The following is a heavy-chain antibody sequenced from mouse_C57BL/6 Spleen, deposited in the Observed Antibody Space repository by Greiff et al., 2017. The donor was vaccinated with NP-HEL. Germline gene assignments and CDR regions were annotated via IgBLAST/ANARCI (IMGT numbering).Heavy chain of an antibody. Sequence: QVQLQQPGAELVKPGASVKLSCKASGYTFTSYWMQWVKQRPGQGLEWIGEIDPSDSYTNYNQKFKGKATLTVDTSSSTAYMQLSSLTSEDSAVYYCARMGITTVVDYWGQGTTLTVSS. CDR1: GYTFTSYW. CDR3: ARMGITTVVDY. J-gene: IGHJ2*01. V-gene: IGHV1-50*01. CDR2: IDPSDSYT. D-gene: IGHD1-1*01.